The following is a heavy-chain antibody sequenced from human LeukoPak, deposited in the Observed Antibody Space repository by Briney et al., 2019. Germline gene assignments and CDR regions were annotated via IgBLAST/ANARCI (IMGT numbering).Heavy chain of an antibody. CDR2: IRSKANTYAT. J-gene: IGHJ4*02. V-gene: IGHV3-73*01. Sequence: GGSLRLSCAASGFTFSSYSMLWVRQASRKGLEWVGRIRSKANTYATAYAAPVKGRFIISRDDSKNTAYLQMNSLKTEDTAVYYCTRHNYYEDGFDYWGQGTLVTVSS. D-gene: IGHD3-22*01. CDR1: GFTFSSYS. CDR3: TRHNYYEDGFDY.